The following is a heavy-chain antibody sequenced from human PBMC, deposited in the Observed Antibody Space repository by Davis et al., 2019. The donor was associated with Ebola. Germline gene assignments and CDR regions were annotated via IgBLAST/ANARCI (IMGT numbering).Heavy chain of an antibody. CDR3: AKDGTNWNDDLGGWFDP. CDR2: IHSGGTT. Sequence: GESLKISCAASGFSVISNYMNWVRQAPGKGLEWVSVIHSGGTTYYADSVKGRFTISRDDSKNTLYLLMNSLRAEDTAVYYCAKDGTNWNDDLGGWFDPWGQGTLVTVSS. V-gene: IGHV3-66*02. D-gene: IGHD1-20*01. CDR1: GFSVISNY. J-gene: IGHJ5*02.